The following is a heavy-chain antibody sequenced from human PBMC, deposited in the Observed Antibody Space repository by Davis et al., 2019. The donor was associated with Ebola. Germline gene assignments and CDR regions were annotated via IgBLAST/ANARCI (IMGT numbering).Heavy chain of an antibody. V-gene: IGHV3-7*01. J-gene: IGHJ4*02. CDR1: GFTFSSYW. Sequence: GESLKISCAASGFTFSSYWMSWVRHAPGKGLEWVANIKQDGSEKYYVDSVKGRFTISRDNAKNSLYLQMNSLRAEDTAVYYCATSSGWYVYWGQGTLVTVSS. D-gene: IGHD6-19*01. CDR3: ATSSGWYVY. CDR2: IKQDGSEK.